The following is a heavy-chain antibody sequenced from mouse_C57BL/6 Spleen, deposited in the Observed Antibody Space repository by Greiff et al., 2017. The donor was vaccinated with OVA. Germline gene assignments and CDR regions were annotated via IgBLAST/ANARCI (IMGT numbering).Heavy chain of an antibody. J-gene: IGHJ1*03. CDR1: GFTFSSYA. CDR3: ARDQDPFYWYFDV. V-gene: IGHV5-4*01. D-gene: IGHD3-2*02. CDR2: ISDGGSYT. Sequence: EVKVVESGGGLVKPGGSLKLSCAASGFTFSSYAMSWVRQTPEKRLEWVATISDGGSYTYYPDNVKGGFTISRDNAKNNLYLQMSHLKSEDTAMYYCARDQDPFYWYFDVWGTGTTVTVSS.